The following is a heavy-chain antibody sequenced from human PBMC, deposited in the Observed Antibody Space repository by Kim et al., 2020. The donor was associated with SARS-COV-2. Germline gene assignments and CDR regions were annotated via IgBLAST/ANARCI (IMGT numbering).Heavy chain of an antibody. Sequence: GGSLRLSCAASGFTISDCWMHWVRQVPGKGLVWVARIDPDGSGTGYEDPVKGRVTISRDNTKNTLSLQMNSLRPEDMAVYYCYASACRRGSDFWGQGTLVTV. CDR1: GFTISDCW. V-gene: IGHV3-74*01. CDR3: YASACRRGSDF. D-gene: IGHD3-10*01. CDR2: IDPDGSGT. J-gene: IGHJ4*02.